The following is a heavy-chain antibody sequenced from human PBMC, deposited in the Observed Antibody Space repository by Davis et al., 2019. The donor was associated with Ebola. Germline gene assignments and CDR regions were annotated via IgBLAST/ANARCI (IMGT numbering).Heavy chain of an antibody. CDR3: ARYYYDSGTYRFDP. CDR1: GGTFSGYF. Sequence: MPSETLSLTCAVSGGTFSGYFWSWIRQAPGKGLEWIGEINHTGSTSYNPSLKSRVTISVDTSKNQFSLKLSSVTAADTAVYYCARYYYDSGTYRFDPWGQGTLVTVSS. D-gene: IGHD3-10*01. CDR2: INHTGST. J-gene: IGHJ5*02. V-gene: IGHV4-34*01.